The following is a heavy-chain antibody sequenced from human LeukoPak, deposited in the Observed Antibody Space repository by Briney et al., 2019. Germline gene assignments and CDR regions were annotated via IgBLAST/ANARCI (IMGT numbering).Heavy chain of an antibody. D-gene: IGHD5-12*01. V-gene: IGHV4-34*01. J-gene: IGHJ4*02. CDR1: GGSFSGYY. CDR3: ARVYSGYDYRFDY. Sequence: SETLSLTCAVYGGSFSGYYWSWIRQPPGKGLEWIGEINHSGSTNYNPSLKSRVTISVDTSKDQFSLKLSSVTAADTAVYYCARVYSGYDYRFDYWGQGTLVTVSS. CDR2: INHSGST.